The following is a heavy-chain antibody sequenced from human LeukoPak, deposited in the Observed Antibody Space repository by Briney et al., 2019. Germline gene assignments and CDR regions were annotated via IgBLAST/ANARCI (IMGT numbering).Heavy chain of an antibody. CDR1: GFTFSSYA. D-gene: IGHD3-10*01. V-gene: IGHV3-23*01. J-gene: IGHJ4*02. Sequence: GGSLRLSCAASGFTFSSYAMSWVRQAPGKGLEWVSAISGSGCSTYYADSVKGRFTISRDNSKNTLYVQMNSLRAEDTAVYYCAKDVLLWFGEGNYFDYWGQGTLVTVSS. CDR2: ISGSGCST. CDR3: AKDVLLWFGEGNYFDY.